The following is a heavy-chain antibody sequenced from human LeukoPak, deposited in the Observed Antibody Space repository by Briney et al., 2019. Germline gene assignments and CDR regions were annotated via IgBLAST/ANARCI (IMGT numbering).Heavy chain of an antibody. D-gene: IGHD1/OR15-1a*01. Sequence: SETLSLTCTVSGGSISSSDYYWGLVRQPPGKGLEWIGSIFYSEAAHCNPSLKSRVTISVDTSNNQFSLILSPVAAADTAVYYCARRIANRNWFDPWGQGTLVTVSS. CDR1: GGSISSSDYY. V-gene: IGHV4-39*01. J-gene: IGHJ5*02. CDR3: ARRIANRNWFDP. CDR2: IFYSEAA.